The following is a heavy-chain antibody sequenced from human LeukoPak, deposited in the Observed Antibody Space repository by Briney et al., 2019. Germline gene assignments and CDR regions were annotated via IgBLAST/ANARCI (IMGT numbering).Heavy chain of an antibody. Sequence: GGSLRLSCAASGFTFSSYAMSWVRQAPGMGLEWVSAISGSGGSTYYADSVKGRFTISRDNSKNTLYLQMNSLRAEDTAVYYCAKVGLRFLEWLLPLDYWGQGTLVTVSS. CDR3: AKVGLRFLEWLLPLDY. D-gene: IGHD3-3*01. V-gene: IGHV3-23*01. J-gene: IGHJ4*02. CDR2: ISGSGGST. CDR1: GFTFSSYA.